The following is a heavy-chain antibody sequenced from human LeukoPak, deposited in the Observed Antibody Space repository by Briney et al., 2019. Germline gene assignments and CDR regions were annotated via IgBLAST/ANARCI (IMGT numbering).Heavy chain of an antibody. J-gene: IGHJ4*02. CDR1: GVSTTTGIYY. CDR2: VHNVGST. Sequence: SETLSLTCTVSGVSTTTGIYYWAWIRQPPGKGLEWIGGVHNVGSTYYNLSLRSRVTMSIDTSKNQFSLRLSSVTAADTAVYYCARHAEYNSGWHFYLDHWGQGILVTVSS. V-gene: IGHV4-39*01. D-gene: IGHD6-19*01. CDR3: ARHAEYNSGWHFYLDH.